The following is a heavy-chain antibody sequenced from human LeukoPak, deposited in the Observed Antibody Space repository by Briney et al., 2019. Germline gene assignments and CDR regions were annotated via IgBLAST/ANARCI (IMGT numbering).Heavy chain of an antibody. J-gene: IGHJ6*04. Sequence: SETLSLTCTVSGASISSGGYYWSWIRQHPGKGLEWIGYIYYSGSTYYNPSLKSRVTISVDTSKNQFSLKLSSVTAADTAVYYCASNRVIWFGEFNYYYGMDVWGKGTTVTVSS. D-gene: IGHD3-10*01. CDR1: GASISSGGYY. V-gene: IGHV4-31*03. CDR2: IYYSGST. CDR3: ASNRVIWFGEFNYYYGMDV.